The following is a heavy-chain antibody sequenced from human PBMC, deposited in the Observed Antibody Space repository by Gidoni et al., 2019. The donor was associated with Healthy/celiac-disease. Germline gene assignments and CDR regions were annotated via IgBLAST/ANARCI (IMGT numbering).Heavy chain of an antibody. Sequence: QVQLVQSGAEVKKPGSSVKVSCKASGGTFSSYAISWVRQAPGQGLEWMGRIIPILGIANYAQKFQGRVTITADKSTSTAYMELSSLRSEDTAVYYCARDPRYCTNGVCRAHYYYGMDVWGQGTTVTVSS. CDR3: ARDPRYCTNGVCRAHYYYGMDV. CDR2: IIPILGIA. J-gene: IGHJ6*02. V-gene: IGHV1-69*09. D-gene: IGHD2-8*01. CDR1: GGTFSSYA.